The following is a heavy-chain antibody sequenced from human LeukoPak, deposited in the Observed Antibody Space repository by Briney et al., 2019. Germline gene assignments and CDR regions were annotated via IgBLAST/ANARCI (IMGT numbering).Heavy chain of an antibody. CDR3: VKYSYSSSGYSNFQH. CDR1: GFTFSSYA. Sequence: GGSLRLSCAVSGFTFSSYAMHWVRQVPGKGLDWVAFISDDGSDKFYVHSVKGRFTISRDNSRNTVYLQMNTLRPEDTAVYFCVKYSYSSSGYSNFQHWGQGTLVTVSS. J-gene: IGHJ1*01. D-gene: IGHD3-22*01. V-gene: IGHV3-30-3*02. CDR2: ISDDGSDK.